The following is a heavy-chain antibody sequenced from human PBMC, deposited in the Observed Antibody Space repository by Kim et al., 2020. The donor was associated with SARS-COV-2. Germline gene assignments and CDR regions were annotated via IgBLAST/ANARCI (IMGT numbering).Heavy chain of an antibody. V-gene: IGHV3-23*01. CDR1: GFTFSTYA. J-gene: IGHJ4*02. CDR3: EASDY. Sequence: GGSLRLSCAASGFTFSTYAMSWARQAPGKGLEWVSTISDSGLRTHYADSVKGRFTISRDNSRSTLFLQMNYLRAEDTAIYYSEASDYWGQGSLVTVSS. CDR2: ISDSGLRT.